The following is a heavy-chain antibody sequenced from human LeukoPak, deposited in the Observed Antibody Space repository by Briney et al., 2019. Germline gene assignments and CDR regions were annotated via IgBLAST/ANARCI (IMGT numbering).Heavy chain of an antibody. J-gene: IGHJ4*02. CDR3: AREGIAAAGTTFDY. CDR2: IYSGGST. D-gene: IGHD6-13*01. CDR1: GFTVSSNY. V-gene: IGHV3-53*01. Sequence: GGSLRLSCAASGFTVSSNYMSWVRQAPGKGLEWVSVIYSGGSTYYADSVKGRFTISRDNSKNTLYLQMNSLRAEDTAAYYCAREGIAAAGTTFDYWGQGTLVTVSS.